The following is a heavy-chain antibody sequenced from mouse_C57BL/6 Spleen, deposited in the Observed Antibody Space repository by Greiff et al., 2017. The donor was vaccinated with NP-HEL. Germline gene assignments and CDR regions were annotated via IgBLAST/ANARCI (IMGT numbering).Heavy chain of an antibody. Sequence: EVMLVESGGGLVQPGGSLSLSCAASGFTFTDYYMSWVRQPPGKALEWLGFIRNKANGYTTEYSASVKGRFTISREHSQSILYRQMTARRAEDSVTESGARSLVECTTVVATDYWGQGTSLTVSS. J-gene: IGHJ2*02. D-gene: IGHD1-1*01. CDR3: ARSLVECTTVVATDY. V-gene: IGHV7-3*01. CDR1: GFTFTDYY. CDR2: IRNKANGYTT.